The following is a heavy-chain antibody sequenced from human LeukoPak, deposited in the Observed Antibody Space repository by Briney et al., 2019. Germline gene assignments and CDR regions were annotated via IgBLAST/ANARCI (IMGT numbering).Heavy chain of an antibody. CDR2: ISGSGGST. CDR3: AIAGTHDPYYFDY. J-gene: IGHJ4*02. D-gene: IGHD6-13*01. V-gene: IGHV3-23*01. CDR1: GFTFSSYA. Sequence: GGSLRLSCAASGFTFSSYAMSWVRQAPGKGLEWVSAISGSGGSTYYADSVKGRFTISRDNAKNSLYLQMNSLRAEDTALYYCAIAGTHDPYYFDYWGQGTLVTVSS.